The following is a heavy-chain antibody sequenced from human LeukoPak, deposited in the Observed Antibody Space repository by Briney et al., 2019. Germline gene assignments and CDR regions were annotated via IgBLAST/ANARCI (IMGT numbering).Heavy chain of an antibody. CDR1: GYGFSTYW. CDR3: ARVYNGVFDY. V-gene: IGHV5-51*01. Sequence: GESLKISCKGTGYGFSTYWIGWVRQMPGKGLEWMGITYPGDSDTRYSPSFRGQVTISADKSINTAYLQWSSLKASDTAMYYCARVYNGVFDYWGQGTLVTVSS. CDR2: TYPGDSDT. D-gene: IGHD5-24*01. J-gene: IGHJ4*02.